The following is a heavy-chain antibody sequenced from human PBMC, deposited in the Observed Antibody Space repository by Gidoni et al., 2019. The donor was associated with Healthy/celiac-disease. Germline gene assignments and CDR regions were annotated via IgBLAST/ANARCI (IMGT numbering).Heavy chain of an antibody. CDR3: ARDTYYDFWSGYNWFDP. V-gene: IGHV1-18*01. CDR2: VSAYNGNT. Sequence: QVQLVQSVAEVKKPGASVKVSCKASGYTFTSYGISWVRQAPGQGLEWMGWVSAYNGNTNYAQKLQGRVTMTTDTSTSKAYMELRSLRSDDTAVYYCARDTYYDFWSGYNWFDPWGQGTLVTVSS. J-gene: IGHJ5*02. D-gene: IGHD3-3*01. CDR1: GYTFTSYG.